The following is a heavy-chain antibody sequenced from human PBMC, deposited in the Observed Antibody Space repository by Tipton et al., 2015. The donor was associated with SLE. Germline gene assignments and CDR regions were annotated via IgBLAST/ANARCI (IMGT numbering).Heavy chain of an antibody. CDR2: IYYSGDT. D-gene: IGHD3-16*01. J-gene: IGHJ2*01. CDR3: AKDPWGRGYFDL. Sequence: TLSLTCAVSGYSISSGYCWGWIRQPPGKGLEWIGSIYYSGDTYYNPSLKSRVTISVDTAKNQFSLKLSSVTAADTAVYYCAKDPWGRGYFDLWGHGTLVTVSS. CDR1: GYSISSGYC. V-gene: IGHV4-38-2*02.